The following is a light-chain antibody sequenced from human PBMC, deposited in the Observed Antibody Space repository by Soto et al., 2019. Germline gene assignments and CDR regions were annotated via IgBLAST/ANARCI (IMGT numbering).Light chain of an antibody. J-gene: IGKJ1*01. CDR2: DAS. Sequence: DIQMTQSPSTLSASVGDRVTITCRASQSVNSWLAWYQQKPGKAPKLLIYDASSLEGGVPSRFSGSGSGTEFTLTISSLQPDDFATYYCQQYNSYSPAWTFGQGTKVDIK. CDR3: QQYNSYSPAWT. V-gene: IGKV1-5*01. CDR1: QSVNSW.